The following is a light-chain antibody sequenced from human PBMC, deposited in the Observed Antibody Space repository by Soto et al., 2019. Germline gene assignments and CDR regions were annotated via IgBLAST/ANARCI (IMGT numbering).Light chain of an antibody. J-gene: IGKJ1*01. Sequence: EIVMTQSPATLSVSPGERATLSCRASQSVNSKLAWYQQKPGQGPRLLIHDASTKATGIPARFSGSGSGTEFTLTISSLQSEDFAVYYCQQYNNWLWTFGQGTKVEIK. CDR2: DAS. V-gene: IGKV3-15*01. CDR1: QSVNSK. CDR3: QQYNNWLWT.